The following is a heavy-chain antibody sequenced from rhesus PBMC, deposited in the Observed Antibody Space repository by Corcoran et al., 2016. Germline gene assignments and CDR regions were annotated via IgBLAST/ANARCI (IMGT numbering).Heavy chain of an antibody. CDR1: GGFFSSYW. J-gene: IGHJ4*01. CDR2: INGDYGST. D-gene: IGHD2-27*01. Sequence: QVQLQESGPGLVRPSETLSLTCAVSGGFFSSYWWSWFRPPPGGRLEGIGEINGDYGSTNFNPSLKSRVTISKDASNNQFSLKLSSVTAADTAVYYCARGIVVAVTANLDYWGQGVLVTVSS. CDR3: ARGIVVAVTANLDY. V-gene: IGHV4-80*01.